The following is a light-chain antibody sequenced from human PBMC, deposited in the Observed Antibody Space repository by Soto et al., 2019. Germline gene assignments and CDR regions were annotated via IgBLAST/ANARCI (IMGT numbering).Light chain of an antibody. CDR2: DAY. V-gene: IGKV3-11*01. Sequence: EVVLTQSPATLSSSPGESVTLSCRASQNIDTYLAWYQQRPGQAPRLLIYDAYNRATGIPPRFSGSGSGTDFTLTISSLEPEDSAVYYCQQRHMWPITFGQGTRLEIK. J-gene: IGKJ5*01. CDR1: QNIDTY. CDR3: QQRHMWPIT.